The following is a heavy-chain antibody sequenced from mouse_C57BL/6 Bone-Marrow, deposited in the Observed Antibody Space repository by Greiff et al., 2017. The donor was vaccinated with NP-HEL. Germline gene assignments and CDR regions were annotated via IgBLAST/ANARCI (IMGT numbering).Heavy chain of an antibody. D-gene: IGHD1-2*01. J-gene: IGHJ3*01. CDR2: ISDGGSYT. Sequence: EVKLVESGGGLVKPGGSLKLSCAASGFTFSSYAMSWVRQTPEKRLEWVATISDGGSYTYYPDNVKGRFTISRDNAKNNLYLQMSHLKSEDTAMYYCARENYYGLFAYWGQGTLVTVSA. V-gene: IGHV5-4*01. CDR1: GFTFSSYA. CDR3: ARENYYGLFAY.